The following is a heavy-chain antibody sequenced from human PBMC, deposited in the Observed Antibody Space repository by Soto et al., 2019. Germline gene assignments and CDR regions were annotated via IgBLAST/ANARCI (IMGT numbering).Heavy chain of an antibody. Sequence: EVQLLESGGGLVQPGGSLRLSCAASGFTFSSYAMSWVRQAPGKGLEWVSAISGSGGSTYYADSVKGRFTISRDNSKNTLDLQMNSQRAEDTAVYYCAKDSAYGDYYYYYGMDVWGHGTTVTVSS. J-gene: IGHJ6*02. D-gene: IGHD4-17*01. CDR1: GFTFSSYA. CDR2: ISGSGGST. V-gene: IGHV3-23*01. CDR3: AKDSAYGDYYYYYGMDV.